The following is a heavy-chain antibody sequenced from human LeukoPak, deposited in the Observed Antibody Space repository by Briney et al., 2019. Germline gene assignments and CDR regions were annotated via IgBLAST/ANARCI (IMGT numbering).Heavy chain of an antibody. V-gene: IGHV3-30*02. CDR3: VKDLRYCSGGSCYY. D-gene: IGHD2-15*01. CDR1: GFTFRNFG. Sequence: GGSVRLSCAASGFTFRNFGMHWVRQAPGKGLEWVAYIQYGGNKKFYTDSVKGRFTISRDNSKNTLSLLMNSLRAEDTAVYFCVKDLRYCSGGSCYYWGQGTLVTVSS. CDR2: IQYGGNKK. J-gene: IGHJ4*02.